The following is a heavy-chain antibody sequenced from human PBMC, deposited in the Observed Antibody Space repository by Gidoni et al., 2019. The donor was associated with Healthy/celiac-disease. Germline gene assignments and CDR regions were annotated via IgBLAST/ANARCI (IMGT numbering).Heavy chain of an antibody. D-gene: IGHD6-13*01. Sequence: EVQLLESGGGLVQPGGSLRLSCAASGFTFIRYAMSWVRQAPGKGLEWVSAISGSGGSTYYADSVKGRFTISRDNSKNTLYLQMNSLRAEDTAVYYCASPGYSSSWYYMDVWGKGTTVTVSS. CDR1: GFTFIRYA. CDR3: ASPGYSSSWYYMDV. V-gene: IGHV3-23*01. J-gene: IGHJ6*03. CDR2: ISGSGGST.